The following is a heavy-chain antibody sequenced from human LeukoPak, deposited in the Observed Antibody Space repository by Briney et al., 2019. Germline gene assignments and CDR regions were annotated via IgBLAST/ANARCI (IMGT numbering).Heavy chain of an antibody. CDR1: GFTFSSYG. Sequence: GGTLRLSCAASGFTFSSYGMSWVRQAPGEGLEWVSDISGSGGSTYYADSVKGRFTISRDNSKNTLYLQMNSLRAEDTAVYYCAKEHGGSSWYEDALDIWGQGTMVTVSS. V-gene: IGHV3-23*01. D-gene: IGHD6-13*01. CDR2: ISGSGGST. CDR3: AKEHGGSSWYEDALDI. J-gene: IGHJ3*02.